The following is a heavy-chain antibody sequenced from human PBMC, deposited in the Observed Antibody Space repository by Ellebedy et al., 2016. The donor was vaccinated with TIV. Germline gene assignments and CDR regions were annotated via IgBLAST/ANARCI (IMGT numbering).Heavy chain of an antibody. J-gene: IGHJ5*02. CDR2: ISGIST. D-gene: IGHD3-9*01. CDR1: GRSISSYY. V-gene: IGHV3-53*05. CDR3: ARDGLRYFDWTRRNGWFDP. Sequence: ETLSLTXTVSGRSISSYYWSWVRQAPGTGLEWVSTISGISTYYADSVKGRFTISRDNSKNTLYLQMNSLRAEDTAVYYCARDGLRYFDWTRRNGWFDPWGQGTLVTVSS.